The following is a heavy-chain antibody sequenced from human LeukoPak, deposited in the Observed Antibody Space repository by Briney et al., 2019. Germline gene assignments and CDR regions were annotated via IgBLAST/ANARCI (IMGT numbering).Heavy chain of an antibody. J-gene: IGHJ5*02. CDR2: ITSSSTYI. V-gene: IGHV3-21*01. CDR3: ARESGITMLRGAHTP. D-gene: IGHD3-10*01. CDR1: GFTFSNYN. Sequence: GGSLRLSCAASGFTFSNYNMNWVPHAPGKGLEWVSSITSSSTYIFYADSVKGRFTISRDNAKNSLYLQMNSLRAEDTAVYYCARESGITMLRGAHTPWGQGILVTVSS.